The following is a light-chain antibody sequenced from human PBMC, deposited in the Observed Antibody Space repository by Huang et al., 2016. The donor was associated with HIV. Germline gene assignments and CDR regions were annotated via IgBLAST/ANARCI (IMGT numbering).Light chain of an antibody. V-gene: IGKV1-39*01. CDR2: AVS. CDR3: QQSHSIPYT. J-gene: IGKJ2*01. CDR1: QTITTY. Sequence: DIQVTQSPSSLSASVGDRVIITCRTSQTITTYLHWYRQEPGKAPNLLISAVSILQTGVPSRFSGSGSGTEFTLTITSLQPEDFAIYYCQQSHSIPYTFGQGTKVEI.